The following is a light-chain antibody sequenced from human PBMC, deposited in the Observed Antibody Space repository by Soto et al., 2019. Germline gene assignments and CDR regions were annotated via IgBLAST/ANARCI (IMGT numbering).Light chain of an antibody. Sequence: EIVLTQSPGTLSLSPGERATLSFRASQSVSSSFLAWYQQRPGQAPRLLIYAASNTAPGIPDRFSGSASGTDFTLTINRLEPEDFAVYYCQLYGISPHFGQGTRLEIK. J-gene: IGKJ5*01. CDR2: AAS. V-gene: IGKV3-20*01. CDR3: QLYGISPH. CDR1: QSVSSSF.